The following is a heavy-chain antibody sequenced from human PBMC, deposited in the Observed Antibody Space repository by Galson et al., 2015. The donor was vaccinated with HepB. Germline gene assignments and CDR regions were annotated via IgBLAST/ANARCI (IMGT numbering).Heavy chain of an antibody. CDR2: IIGSGGRT. CDR3: AKGTTIFGVVGSFFDY. D-gene: IGHD3-3*01. Sequence: SLRLSCAASGFIFSNPAMSWVRQAPGKGLEWVSAIIGSGGRTYYADSVQGRFTISRDNSKNTLYLQLNSLRAEDTAIYYCAKGTTIFGVVGSFFDYWVQGTLVTVSS. CDR1: GFIFSNPA. J-gene: IGHJ4*02. V-gene: IGHV3-23*01.